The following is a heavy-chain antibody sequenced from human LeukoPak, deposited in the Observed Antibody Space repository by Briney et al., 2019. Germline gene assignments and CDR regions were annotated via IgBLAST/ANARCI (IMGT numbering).Heavy chain of an antibody. D-gene: IGHD5-18*01. CDR3: ASPSVDTAMASWDY. J-gene: IGHJ4*02. V-gene: IGHV3-53*01. CDR1: GFTVSSNY. CDR2: IYIGGTT. Sequence: GGSLRLFCAASGFTVSSNYMSWVRQAPGKGLECVSVIYIGGTTYYADSVKGRFTISRDNSKNTLYLQMNSLRAEDTAVYYCASPSVDTAMASWDYWGQGTLVTVSS.